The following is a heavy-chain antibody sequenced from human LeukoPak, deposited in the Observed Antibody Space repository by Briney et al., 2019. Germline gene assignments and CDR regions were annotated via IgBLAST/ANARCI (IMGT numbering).Heavy chain of an antibody. D-gene: IGHD6-13*01. CDR2: INPNSGAT. CDR3: VRDPGSSYNSRWYDFYYMDV. CDR1: GYTFTSYA. V-gene: IGHV1-2*02. Sequence: GASVKVSCKASGYTFTSYAMNWVRQAPGQGLEWMGWINPNSGATFYVQKLQGRVTITRDTSNSTVYMELSRLRSDDTAVYYCVRDPGSSYNSRWYDFYYMDVWGKGTTVTISS. J-gene: IGHJ6*03.